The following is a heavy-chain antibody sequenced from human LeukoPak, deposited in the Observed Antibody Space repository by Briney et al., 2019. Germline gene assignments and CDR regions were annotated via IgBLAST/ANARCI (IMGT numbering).Heavy chain of an antibody. Sequence: GESLKISCKGSGFSFTNYWIGWVRQMPGKGLEWMGIIFPGDSDSRYSPSFQGQVTISADKSITTAYLQWSSLKASDTAMYYCARQKDGYNYAFDIWGQGTMVSVSS. J-gene: IGHJ3*02. CDR3: ARQKDGYNYAFDI. V-gene: IGHV5-51*01. D-gene: IGHD5-24*01. CDR2: IFPGDSDS. CDR1: GFSFTNYW.